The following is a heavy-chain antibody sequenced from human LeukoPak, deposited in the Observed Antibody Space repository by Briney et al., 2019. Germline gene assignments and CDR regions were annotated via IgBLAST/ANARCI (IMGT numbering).Heavy chain of an antibody. D-gene: IGHD3-10*01. CDR1: GFTFSSYT. CDR2: ISSSGRYI. V-gene: IGHV3-21*01. CDR3: ARAGDPDY. Sequence: GGSLRLSCAASGFTFSSYTMSWVRQAPGKGPEWVSYISSSGRYIDYADSVKGRFTISRDNAKNSLFLQMNSLTAEDTALYYCARAGDPDYWGQGTLVPVSS. J-gene: IGHJ4*02.